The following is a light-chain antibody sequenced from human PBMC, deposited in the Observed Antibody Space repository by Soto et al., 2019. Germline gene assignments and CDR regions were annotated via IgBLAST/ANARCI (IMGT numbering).Light chain of an antibody. CDR1: QSVSSSY. Sequence: EIVLTQSPGTLSLSPGERATLSCRASQSVSSSYLAWYQQKSGQAPRLLIYGASSRATGIPDKFIGSGSGTDFTLTISRLEPEDFAVYYCQQYGSSPLTFGGGTKV. CDR2: GAS. CDR3: QQYGSSPLT. J-gene: IGKJ4*01. V-gene: IGKV3-20*01.